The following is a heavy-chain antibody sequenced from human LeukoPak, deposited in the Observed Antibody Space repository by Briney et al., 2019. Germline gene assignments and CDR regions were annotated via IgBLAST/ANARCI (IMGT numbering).Heavy chain of an antibody. CDR3: ARGVVTDDYYMDV. CDR1: GGSISSGRYY. D-gene: IGHD2-21*02. CDR2: LYTNDNT. V-gene: IGHV4-61*02. J-gene: IGHJ6*03. Sequence: SETLSLTCSVSGGSISSGRYYWTWIRQPAGKGLEWIGRLYTNDNTNYNPSLESRVSISVDTSKSQFYLQLTSVTAADTAVYFCARGVVTDDYYMDVWGKGITVIVSS.